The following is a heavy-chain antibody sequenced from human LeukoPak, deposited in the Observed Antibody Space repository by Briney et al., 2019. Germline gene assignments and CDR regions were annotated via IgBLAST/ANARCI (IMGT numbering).Heavy chain of an antibody. D-gene: IGHD6-19*01. CDR1: GYTFTSYG. CDR2: ISAYNGNT. V-gene: IGHV1-18*01. Sequence: ASVKVSCKASGYTFTSYGISWVRQAPGQGLEWMGWISAYNGNTNFAQKPQGRVTMTTVTSTNTAYMELRSLRSDDTAVYYCVRDRAVAYHLFDYWGQGTLVTVSS. J-gene: IGHJ4*02. CDR3: VRDRAVAYHLFDY.